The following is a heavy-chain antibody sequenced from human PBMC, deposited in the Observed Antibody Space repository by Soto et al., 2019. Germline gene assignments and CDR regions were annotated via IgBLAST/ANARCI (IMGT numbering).Heavy chain of an antibody. CDR1: GFTFSSYA. D-gene: IGHD3-9*01. J-gene: IGHJ4*02. CDR3: AKGNYDILTGYSAGLGY. Sequence: EVQLLESGGGLVQPGGSLRLSCAASGFTFSSYAMSWVRQAPGKGLEWVSAISGSGGSTYYADSVKGRFTISRDNSKKPLDLQMNRLRAEETAVYYCAKGNYDILTGYSAGLGYWGQGTLVTVSS. V-gene: IGHV3-23*01. CDR2: ISGSGGST.